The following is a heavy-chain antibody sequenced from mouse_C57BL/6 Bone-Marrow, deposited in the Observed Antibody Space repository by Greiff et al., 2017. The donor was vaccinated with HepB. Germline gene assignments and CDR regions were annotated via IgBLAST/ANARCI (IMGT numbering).Heavy chain of an antibody. CDR1: GYTFTSYW. D-gene: IGHD1-1*01. V-gene: IGHV1-5*01. CDR2: IYPGNSDT. Sequence: DVQLQESGTVLARPGASVKMSCKTSGYTFTSYWMHWVKQRPGQGLEWIGAIYPGNSDTSYNQKFKGKAKLTAGTSASTAYMELSSLTNEDSAVYYCTSANYAGSSYWYFDVWGTGTTVTVSS. J-gene: IGHJ1*03. CDR3: TSANYAGSSYWYFDV.